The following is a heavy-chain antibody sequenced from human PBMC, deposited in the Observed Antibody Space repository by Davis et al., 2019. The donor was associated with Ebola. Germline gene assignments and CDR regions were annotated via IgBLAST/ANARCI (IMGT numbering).Heavy chain of an antibody. J-gene: IGHJ6*02. CDR1: GYTFTSYA. V-gene: IGHV1-3*01. CDR2: INAGNGNT. CDR3: ARELVSEKYSYGYYYYYGMDV. D-gene: IGHD5-18*01. Sequence: AASVKVSCKASGYTFTSYAMHWVRQAPGQRPEWMGWINAGNGNTKYSQKFQGRVTITRDTSASTAYMELSSLRSEDTAVYYCARELVSEKYSYGYYYYYGMDVWGQGTTVTVSS.